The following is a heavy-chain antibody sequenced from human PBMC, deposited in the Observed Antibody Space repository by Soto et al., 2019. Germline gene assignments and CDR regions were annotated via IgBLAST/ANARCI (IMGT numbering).Heavy chain of an antibody. D-gene: IGHD2-8*01. CDR3: ARLGLGYCTNGVCYRVAPNWFDP. CDR2: INHSGST. J-gene: IGHJ5*02. CDR1: GGSFSGYY. Sequence: SETLSLTCAVYGGSFSGYYWSWIRQPPGKGLEWIGEINHSGSTNYNPSLKSRVTISVDTSKNQFSLKLSSVTAADTAVYYCARLGLGYCTNGVCYRVAPNWFDPWGQGTLVTVSS. V-gene: IGHV4-34*01.